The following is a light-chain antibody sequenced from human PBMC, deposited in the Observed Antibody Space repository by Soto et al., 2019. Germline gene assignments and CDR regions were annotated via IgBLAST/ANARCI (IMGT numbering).Light chain of an antibody. Sequence: QYVLTQPASVSGSPEQSITISCTATISDVYDYKYVSWYQQHPGKAPKLIIYEVTHRPSGVSSRFSGSKSDNTASLTISGLQAEDEADYYGSSFTPYSLGVFGGGTKVTVL. J-gene: IGLJ3*02. CDR3: SSFTPYSLGV. V-gene: IGLV2-14*01. CDR2: EVT. CDR1: ISDVYDYKY.